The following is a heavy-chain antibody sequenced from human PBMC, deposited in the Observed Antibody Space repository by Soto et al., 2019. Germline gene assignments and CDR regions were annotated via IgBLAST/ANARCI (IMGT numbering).Heavy chain of an antibody. CDR3: APSQQLGHLVY. Sequence: GGSLRLSCVASGFTFSDSAMTWVRQAPGKGLEWVSAISGSGGSIYYADSVQGRFTISRDNSQNTLYLQMDNLEGEDTAVYYCAPSQQLGHLVYWGPGTRVTVSS. D-gene: IGHD6-13*01. J-gene: IGHJ4*02. V-gene: IGHV3-23*01. CDR2: ISGSGGSI. CDR1: GFTFSDSA.